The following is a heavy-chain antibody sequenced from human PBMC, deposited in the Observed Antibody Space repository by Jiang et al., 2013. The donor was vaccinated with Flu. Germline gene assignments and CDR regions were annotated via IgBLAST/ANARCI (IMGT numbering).Heavy chain of an antibody. Sequence: SQTLSLTCAISGDSVSSNSAAWNWIRQSPSRGLEWLGRTYYRSKWYNDYAVSVKSRITINPDTSKNQFSLQLNSVTPEDTAVYYCARSTPYYYDSSGYYYDSHAFDIWGQGTMVTVSS. CDR2: TYYRSKWYN. CDR3: ARSTPYYYDSSGYYYDSHAFDI. CDR1: GDSVSSNSAA. J-gene: IGHJ3*02. V-gene: IGHV6-1*01. D-gene: IGHD3-22*01.